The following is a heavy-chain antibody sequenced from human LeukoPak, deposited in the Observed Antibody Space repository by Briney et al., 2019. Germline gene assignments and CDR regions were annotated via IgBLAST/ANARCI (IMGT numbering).Heavy chain of an antibody. CDR3: ARYTQHYGFDI. Sequence: GASVKVSCKASGYTSTSPDINWVRQATGRGLEWLGWMNPRDNTGYAQKFQGRVTLTRDKFINTAYMELSSLRSEDTAVYYCARYTQHYGFDIWGQGTMVTVSA. D-gene: IGHD3-3*02. J-gene: IGHJ3*02. CDR2: MNPRDNT. CDR1: GYTSTSPD. V-gene: IGHV1-8*01.